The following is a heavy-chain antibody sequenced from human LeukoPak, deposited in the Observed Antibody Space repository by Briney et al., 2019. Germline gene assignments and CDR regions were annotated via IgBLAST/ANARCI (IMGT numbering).Heavy chain of an antibody. CDR1: GFTFSSYA. CDR2: ISGSGGST. CDR3: AKDIVVVPAAVDY. D-gene: IGHD2-2*01. J-gene: IGHJ4*02. V-gene: IGHV3-23*01. Sequence: GGSLRLSCAASGFTFSSYAMSWVRPAPGEGLEWVSAISGSGGSTYYADSVKGRFTISRDNSKNTLYLQMNSLRAEDTAVYYCAKDIVVVPAAVDYWGQGTLVTVSS.